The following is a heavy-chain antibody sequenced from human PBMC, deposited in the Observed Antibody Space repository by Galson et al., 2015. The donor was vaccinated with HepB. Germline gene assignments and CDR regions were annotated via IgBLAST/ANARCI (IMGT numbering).Heavy chain of an antibody. CDR2: ISRDGGRT. J-gene: IGHJ4*02. CDR1: GFTFDDYA. Sequence: SLRLSCAASGFTFDDYAMHWVRQAPGKGLEWVSLISRDGGRTYYADSVKGRFPISRDNARNSLYLQMTSLRGEDTAFYYCAKDLWRLGASVEAAALDYWGPGTLVTVSS. CDR3: AKDLWRLGASVEAAALDY. V-gene: IGHV3-43D*03. D-gene: IGHD6-13*01.